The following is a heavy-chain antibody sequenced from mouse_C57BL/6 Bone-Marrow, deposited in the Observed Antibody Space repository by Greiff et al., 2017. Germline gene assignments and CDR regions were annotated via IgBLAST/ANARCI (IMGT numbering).Heavy chain of an antibody. CDR3: ARRQLRPRGDYFDY. V-gene: IGHV1-64*01. Sequence: QVQLQQSGAELVKPGASVKLSCKASGYTFTSYWMHWVKQRPGQGLEWIGMIHPNSGSTNYNEKFKSKATLTVDKSSSTAYMQLSSLTSEDSAVYYCARRQLRPRGDYFDYWGQGTTLTVSS. CDR1: GYTFTSYW. CDR2: IHPNSGST. J-gene: IGHJ2*01. D-gene: IGHD3-2*02.